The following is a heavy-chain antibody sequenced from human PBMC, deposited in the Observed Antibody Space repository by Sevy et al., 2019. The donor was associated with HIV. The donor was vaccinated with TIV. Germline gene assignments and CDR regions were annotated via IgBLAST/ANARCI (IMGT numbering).Heavy chain of an antibody. J-gene: IGHJ4*02. CDR1: GFTFSKYG. CDR2: IWYDGSNK. V-gene: IGHV3-33*01. CDR3: VRGGDYYDSSGANCDY. Sequence: GGSLRLSCAASGFTFSKYGMHWVRQAPGKGLEWVALIWYDGSNKYYADSVKGRFTISRDNSKNTLYLQMNSLRAEDTDVYYCVRGGDYYDSSGANCDYWGQGTLVTVSS. D-gene: IGHD3-22*01.